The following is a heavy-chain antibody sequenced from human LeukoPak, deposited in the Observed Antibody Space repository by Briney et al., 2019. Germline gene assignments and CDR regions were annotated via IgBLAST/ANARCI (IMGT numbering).Heavy chain of an antibody. CDR2: MNPNSGNT. CDR3: ARGRITMIVVATDWFDP. CDR1: GYTFTSYD. D-gene: IGHD3-22*01. J-gene: IGHJ5*02. V-gene: IGHV1-8*01. Sequence: ASVTVSCTASGYTFTSYDINWVRQATGQGLEWMGWMNPNSGNTGYAQKFQGRVTMTRNTSISTAYMELSSLRSEDTAVYYCARGRITMIVVATDWFDPWGQGTLVTVSS.